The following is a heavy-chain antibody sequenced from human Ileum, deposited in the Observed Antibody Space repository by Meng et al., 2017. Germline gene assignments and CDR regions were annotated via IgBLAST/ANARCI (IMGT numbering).Heavy chain of an antibody. V-gene: IGHV4-59*01. CDR2: IHYSGST. CDR3: AAFCSGGSCPDY. CDR1: GASISSYY. D-gene: IGHD2-15*01. J-gene: IGHJ4*02. Sequence: QVQLQESGPGLAKPSETLALTVTVSGASISSYYWTWIRQPPGKGLDWIGYIHYSGSTNYNPSLKSRITMSVDTSKNQVSLKLSSVTAADTAIYYCAAFCSGGSCPDYWGQGTLVTVSS.